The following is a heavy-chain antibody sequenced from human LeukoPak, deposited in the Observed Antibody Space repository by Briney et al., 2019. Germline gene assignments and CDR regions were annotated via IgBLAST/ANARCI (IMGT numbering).Heavy chain of an antibody. Sequence: ASVKVSFKASGYTFSSYYMHWVRQAPGQRLEGMGIINPSGGSTSYAQKFQGRVTMTRDTSTSTVYMELSSLRSEDTAVYFCARDYGGKLGGAFDIWGQGTMVTVSS. CDR3: ARDYGGKLGGAFDI. J-gene: IGHJ3*02. CDR2: INPSGGST. D-gene: IGHD4-23*01. V-gene: IGHV1-46*03. CDR1: GYTFSSYY.